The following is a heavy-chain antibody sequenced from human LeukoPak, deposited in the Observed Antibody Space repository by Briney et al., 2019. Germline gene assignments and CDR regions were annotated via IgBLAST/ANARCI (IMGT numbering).Heavy chain of an antibody. V-gene: IGHV3-7*03. D-gene: IGHD5-12*01. CDR2: IKIDGNEK. J-gene: IGHJ4*02. Sequence: GGSLRLSCAASGFTFSTYWMSWVRQAPGKGLEWVANIKIDGNEKYYVDSVKGRFTISRDNAKNSLYLQMNSLRVEDTAVYYCARGVDIVATIWDYWGQGTLVTVSS. CDR3: ARGVDIVATIWDY. CDR1: GFTFSTYW.